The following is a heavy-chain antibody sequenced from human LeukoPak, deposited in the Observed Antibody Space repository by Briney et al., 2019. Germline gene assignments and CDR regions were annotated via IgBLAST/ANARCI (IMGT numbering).Heavy chain of an antibody. D-gene: IGHD3-16*01. V-gene: IGHV4-59*01. CDR2: IYYSGST. CDR3: ARDSRLGEYYFDY. J-gene: IGHJ4*02. CDR1: GGSISSYY. Sequence: PSETLSLTCTVSGGSISSYYWSWIRQPPGKGLEWIGYIYYSGSTNYNPSLKSRVTISVDTSKNQFSLKLSSVTAADTAVYYCARDSRLGEYYFDYWGQGTLVTVSS.